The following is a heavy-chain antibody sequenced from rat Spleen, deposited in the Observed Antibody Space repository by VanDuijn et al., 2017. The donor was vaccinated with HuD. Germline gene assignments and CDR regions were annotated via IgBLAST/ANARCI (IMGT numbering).Heavy chain of an antibody. CDR1: GFTFSDYY. D-gene: IGHD4-3*01. Sequence: EVQLVESGGGLVQPGRSLRLSCVASGFTFSDYYMAWVRQAPTRGLEWVASFSYDGGTTYYRDSVKGRFTISRDNAKSSLYLQMDSLRSEDTATYYCATEELGRGYFDYWGQGVMVTVSS. CDR3: ATEELGRGYFDY. CDR2: FSYDGGTT. V-gene: IGHV5-20*01. J-gene: IGHJ2*01.